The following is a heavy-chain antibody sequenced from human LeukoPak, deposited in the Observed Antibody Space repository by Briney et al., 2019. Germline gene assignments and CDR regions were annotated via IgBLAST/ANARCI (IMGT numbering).Heavy chain of an antibody. CDR2: INPNSGGT. CDR3: ATSSEDDLAT. D-gene: IGHD3-3*01. V-gene: IGHV1-2*02. CDR1: GGTFSSYA. Sequence: GASVKVSCKASGGTFSSYAISWVRQAPGQGLEWMGWINPNSGGTNYAQKFQGRVTMTRDTSISTAYMELSRLRSDDTAVYYCATSSEDDLATWGQGTMVTVSS. J-gene: IGHJ3*01.